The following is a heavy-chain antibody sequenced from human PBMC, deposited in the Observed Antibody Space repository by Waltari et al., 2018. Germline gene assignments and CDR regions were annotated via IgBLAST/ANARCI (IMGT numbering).Heavy chain of an antibody. CDR2: INHSGST. Sequence: QVQLQQWGAGLLKPSETLSLTCAVYGGSFSGYYWSWIRQPPGKGLEWIGEINHSGSTTYNPSLKSRVTISVDTSKNQFSLKLSSVTAADTAVYYCARPLSLIGRLPYGSGSSNWFDPWGQGTLVTVSS. V-gene: IGHV4-34*01. D-gene: IGHD3-10*01. J-gene: IGHJ5*02. CDR1: GGSFSGYY. CDR3: ARPLSLIGRLPYGSGSSNWFDP.